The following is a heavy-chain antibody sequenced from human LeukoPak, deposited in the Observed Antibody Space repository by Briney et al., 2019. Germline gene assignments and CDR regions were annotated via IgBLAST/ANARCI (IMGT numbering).Heavy chain of an antibody. CDR1: GFTFSSYW. V-gene: IGHV3-7*03. CDR3: ARDKTASYYGSGSYNY. CDR2: IKQDGSEK. J-gene: IGHJ4*02. D-gene: IGHD3-10*01. Sequence: GGSLRLSCVASGFTFSSYWMSWVRQAPGKGLEWVANIKQDGSEKYYVDSVKGRFTISRDNAKNSLYLQMNSLRAEDTAVYYCARDKTASYYGSGSYNYWGQGTLVTVSS.